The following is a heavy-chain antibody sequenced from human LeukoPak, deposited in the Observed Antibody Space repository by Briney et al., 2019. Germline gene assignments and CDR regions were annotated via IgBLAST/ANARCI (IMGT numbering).Heavy chain of an antibody. J-gene: IGHJ4*02. V-gene: IGHV3-72*01. CDR3: ARGRVTTLYYFDY. Sequence: GGSLRLSCAASGFTFSDHCMDWVRQAPGKGLEWVGRTRNKANSYTTEYAASVKGRFTISRDDSKNSLYLQMNSLKTEDTAVYYCARGRVTTLYYFDYWGQGTPVTVSS. CDR2: TRNKANSYTT. D-gene: IGHD4-17*01. CDR1: GFTFSDHC.